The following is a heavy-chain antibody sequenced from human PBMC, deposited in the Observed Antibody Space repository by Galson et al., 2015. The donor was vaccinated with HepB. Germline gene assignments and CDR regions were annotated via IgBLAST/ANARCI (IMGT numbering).Heavy chain of an antibody. J-gene: IGHJ6*03. CDR1: GGTFSSYA. V-gene: IGHV7-4-1*02. CDR3: ARDNTEREASPYYDFWSGRYYYYYMDV. CDR2: IITNTGNP. D-gene: IGHD3-3*01. Sequence: SVKVSCKASGGTFSSYAISWVRQAPGQGLEWMGGIITNTGNPTYAQGFTGRFVFSLDTSVSTAYLQISSLKAEDTAVYYCARDNTEREASPYYDFWSGRYYYYYMDVWGQGTTVTVSS.